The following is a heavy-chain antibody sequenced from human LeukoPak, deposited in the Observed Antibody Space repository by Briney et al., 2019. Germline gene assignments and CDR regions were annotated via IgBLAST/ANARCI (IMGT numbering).Heavy chain of an antibody. V-gene: IGHV1-46*01. D-gene: IGHD4-17*01. J-gene: IGHJ4*02. CDR2: INPSGGST. Sequence: ASVKVSCKASGYTFTSYAMNWVRQAPGQGLEWMGIINPSGGSTTYAQKFQGRVTMTRDMSTNTVYMDLSSLRSEDTAVYYCARDPLHYGDYVDWDYWGQGTLVTVSS. CDR1: GYTFTSYA. CDR3: ARDPLHYGDYVDWDY.